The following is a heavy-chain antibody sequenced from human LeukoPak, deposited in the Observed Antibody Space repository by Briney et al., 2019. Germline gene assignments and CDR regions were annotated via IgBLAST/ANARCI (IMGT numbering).Heavy chain of an antibody. V-gene: IGHV3-53*01. Sequence: GGSLRLSCAASGFTVVTNYISWVRQPPGKGLEWVSVIYSGGSKYYADSVKGRFTTSRDNSKNTVYLQMNSLRAEDTAVYYCARSRGIPDAFDMWGLGTMVTVSS. J-gene: IGHJ3*02. CDR2: IYSGGSK. D-gene: IGHD2-21*01. CDR1: GFTVVTNY. CDR3: ARSRGIPDAFDM.